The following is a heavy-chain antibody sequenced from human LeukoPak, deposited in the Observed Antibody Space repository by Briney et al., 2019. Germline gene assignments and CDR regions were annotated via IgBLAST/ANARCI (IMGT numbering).Heavy chain of an antibody. V-gene: IGHV3-23*01. CDR2: ISGSGGST. J-gene: IGHJ4*02. Sequence: GGSLRLSCAASGFTFSSYGMSWVRQAPGKGLEWVSAISGSGGSTYYADSVKGRFTISRDNSKNTLYLQMNSLRAEDTAVYYCAKDWRDTAILGGGYFDYWGQGTLVTVSS. D-gene: IGHD5-18*01. CDR3: AKDWRDTAILGGGYFDY. CDR1: GFTFSSYG.